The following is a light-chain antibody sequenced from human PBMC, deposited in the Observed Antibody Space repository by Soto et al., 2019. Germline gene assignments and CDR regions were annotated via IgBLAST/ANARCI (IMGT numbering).Light chain of an antibody. CDR1: QSVPRTY. V-gene: IGKV3-20*01. CDR2: GAS. Sequence: IVLKQSPGSLSLSPGERATLSCRASQSVPRTYLAWYQQKPGQTPSLLIYGASTRATGIPDRFSGSGSGTDFTLTISRLEPEDLAVYYCQQYVSIPLTFGGGTMVDIK. J-gene: IGKJ4*01. CDR3: QQYVSIPLT.